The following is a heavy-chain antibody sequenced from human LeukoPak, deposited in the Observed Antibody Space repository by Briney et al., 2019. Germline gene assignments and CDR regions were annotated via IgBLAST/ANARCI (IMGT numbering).Heavy chain of an antibody. CDR3: AREYGDFGFDY. Sequence: GGSLRLSCAASGFTFSTYVMNWVRQAPGKGLEWVSTISDSGGSTYHADSVKGRFTISRDNAKNSLYLQMNSLRAEDTAVYYCAREYGDFGFDYWGQGTLVTVSS. D-gene: IGHD4-17*01. J-gene: IGHJ4*02. CDR1: GFTFSTYV. CDR2: ISDSGGST. V-gene: IGHV3-23*01.